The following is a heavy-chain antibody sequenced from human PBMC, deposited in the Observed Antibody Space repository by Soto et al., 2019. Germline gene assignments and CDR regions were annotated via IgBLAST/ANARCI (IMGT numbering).Heavy chain of an antibody. CDR1: GGSISSSSDY. D-gene: IGHD3-3*01. CDR2: IYYSGST. CDR3: ARPARNYDFWSGYYTGIPDRVDP. J-gene: IGHJ5*02. Sequence: PSQTLSLTCTVSGGSISSSSDYWGWIRQPPGKGLEWIGSIYYSGSTYYNPSLKSRVTISVDTSKNQFSLKLSSVTAADTAVYYCARPARNYDFWSGYYTGIPDRVDPWGQGTLVTVSS. V-gene: IGHV4-39*01.